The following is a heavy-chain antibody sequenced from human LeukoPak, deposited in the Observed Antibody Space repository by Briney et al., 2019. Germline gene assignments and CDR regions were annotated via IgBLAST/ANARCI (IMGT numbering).Heavy chain of an antibody. J-gene: IGHJ4*02. V-gene: IGHV3-48*03. D-gene: IGHD2-2*01. CDR3: ARKYCSTTSCLFNN. CDR2: ISSSGTTI. Sequence: GGSLRLSCAASGFTFSSYEMNWVRQAPGKGLQWVSDISSSGTTIYYADSVKGRFTISRDNAKNSLYLQMNSLRAEDTAVYYCARKYCSTTSCLFNNWGQGTLVTVSS. CDR1: GFTFSSYE.